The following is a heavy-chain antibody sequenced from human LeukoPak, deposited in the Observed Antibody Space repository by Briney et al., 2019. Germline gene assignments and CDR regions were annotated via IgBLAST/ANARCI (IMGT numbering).Heavy chain of an antibody. CDR3: ARWYYYGSGSYGNGFDY. CDR2: FDPEDGET. D-gene: IGHD3-10*01. V-gene: IGHV1-24*01. CDR1: GYTLTELS. J-gene: IGHJ4*02. Sequence: ASVKVSCKVSGYTLTELSMHWVRQAPGKGLEWMGGFDPEDGETIYAQKFQGRVTMTTDTSTSTAYMELRSLRSDDTAVYYCARWYYYGSGSYGNGFDYWGQGTLVTVSS.